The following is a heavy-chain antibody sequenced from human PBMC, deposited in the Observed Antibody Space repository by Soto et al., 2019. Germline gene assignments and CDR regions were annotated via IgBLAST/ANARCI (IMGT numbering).Heavy chain of an antibody. CDR3: ARSIVVVPAAMWGRGKQQPLTIQRIDP. J-gene: IGHJ5*02. CDR2: INHSGST. CDR1: GGSFSGYY. Sequence: SETLSLTCAVYGGSFSGYYWSWIRQPPGKGLEWIGEINHSGSTNYNPSLKSRVTISVDTSKNQFSLKLSSVTAADTAVYYCARSIVVVPAAMWGRGKQQPLTIQRIDPWGQGTLVTVSS. D-gene: IGHD2-2*01. V-gene: IGHV4-34*01.